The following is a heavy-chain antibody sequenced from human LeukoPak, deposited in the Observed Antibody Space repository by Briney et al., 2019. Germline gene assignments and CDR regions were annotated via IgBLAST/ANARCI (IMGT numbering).Heavy chain of an antibody. CDR3: AREFIVGATTYWFDP. Sequence: SETLSLTCSVSGGSISSSSYYWGWIRQPPGKGLEWIGYIYYSGTTYYNPSLKSRLTISVDTSKNQFSLKVSSVTAADTAVYYCAREFIVGATTYWFDPWGQGTLVTVSS. J-gene: IGHJ5*02. V-gene: IGHV4-30-4*08. D-gene: IGHD1-26*01. CDR2: IYYSGTT. CDR1: GGSISSSSYY.